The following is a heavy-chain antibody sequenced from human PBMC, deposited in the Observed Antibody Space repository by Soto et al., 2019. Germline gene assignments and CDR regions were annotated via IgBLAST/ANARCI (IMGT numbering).Heavy chain of an antibody. V-gene: IGHV3-21*06. J-gene: IGHJ3*01. CDR3: AGETGYCGGGGCNRGAFDR. D-gene: IGHD2-15*01. CDR1: GFTFSDYS. CDR2: IANGDNHI. Sequence: EVQLVESGGGLVKPGGSPRLSCAASGFTFSDYSMLWVRQAPGKGLEWLSFIANGDNHIFYSDSEKGRFTISRDNAKNSVYLQMSSLRADDTAVYYCAGETGYCGGGGCNRGAFDRWGQGTMVTVSS.